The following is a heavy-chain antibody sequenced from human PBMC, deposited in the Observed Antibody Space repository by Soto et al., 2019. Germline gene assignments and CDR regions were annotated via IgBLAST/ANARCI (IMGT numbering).Heavy chain of an antibody. CDR2: IYYSGST. V-gene: IGHV4-59*08. CDR3: ARQATYIWGSYRCNWFDP. CDR1: GGSISSYY. D-gene: IGHD3-16*02. J-gene: IGHJ5*02. Sequence: PSETLSLTCTVSGGSISSYYWSRIRQPPGKGLEWIGYIYYSGSTNYNPSLKSRVTISVDTSKNQFSLKLSSVTAADTAVYYCARQATYIWGSYRCNWFDPWGQGTLVTVSS.